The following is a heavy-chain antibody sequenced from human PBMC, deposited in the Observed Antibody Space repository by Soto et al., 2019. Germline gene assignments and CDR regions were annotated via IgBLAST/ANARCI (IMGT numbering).Heavy chain of an antibody. D-gene: IGHD3-16*01. CDR2: IYYSGST. J-gene: IGHJ6*02. Sequence: LSLTCTVSGGSISSYYWSWIRQPPGKGLEWIGYIYYSGSTNYNPSLKSRVTISVDTSKNQFSLKLSSVTAADTAVYYCARVGGGYYYYYYGIDVWGQGTTVTVSS. CDR3: ARVGGGYYYYYYGIDV. CDR1: GGSISSYY. V-gene: IGHV4-59*01.